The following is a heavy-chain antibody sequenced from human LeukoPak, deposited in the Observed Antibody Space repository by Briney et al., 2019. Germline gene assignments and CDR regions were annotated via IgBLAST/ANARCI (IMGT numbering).Heavy chain of an antibody. Sequence: GASVKVSCKASGYTFTSYYMHWVRQAPGQGLEWMGIINPSGGSTSYAQKFQGRVTMTRDTSTSTVYMELSSLRSEDTAVYYCARDLMVRGIISPFFDYWGQGSLVTVSS. J-gene: IGHJ4*02. D-gene: IGHD3-10*01. CDR1: GYTFTSYY. V-gene: IGHV1-46*01. CDR3: ARDLMVRGIISPFFDY. CDR2: INPSGGST.